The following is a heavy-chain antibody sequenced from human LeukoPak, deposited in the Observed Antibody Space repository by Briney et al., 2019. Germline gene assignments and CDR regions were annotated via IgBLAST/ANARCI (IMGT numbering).Heavy chain of an antibody. Sequence: SETLSLTCTVSGGSISSISYYWGWIRQPPGKGLEWIGSIYYSGSTYYNPSLKSRVTISVDTSKNQFSLKLSSVTSPDTAVYYCARRDSNRGSYDSSGCFDYWGQGTLDTVSS. V-gene: IGHV4-39*01. CDR2: IYYSGST. D-gene: IGHD3-22*01. J-gene: IGHJ4*02. CDR1: GGSISSISYY. CDR3: ARRDSNRGSYDSSGCFDY.